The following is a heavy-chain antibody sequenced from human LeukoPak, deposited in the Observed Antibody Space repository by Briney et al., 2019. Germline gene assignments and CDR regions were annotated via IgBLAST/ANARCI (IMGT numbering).Heavy chain of an antibody. CDR3: ARDGGYSYGYGFDY. D-gene: IGHD5-18*01. Sequence: GGSLRLSCAASGFTVSSNYMSWVRQAPGNGLEWVSVIYSGGTTYYADSVKGRFTISSDNSENTLYLQMNTLRAEDTAVYYCARDGGYSYGYGFDYWGQGTLVTVSS. CDR1: GFTVSSNY. CDR2: IYSGGTT. V-gene: IGHV3-53*01. J-gene: IGHJ4*02.